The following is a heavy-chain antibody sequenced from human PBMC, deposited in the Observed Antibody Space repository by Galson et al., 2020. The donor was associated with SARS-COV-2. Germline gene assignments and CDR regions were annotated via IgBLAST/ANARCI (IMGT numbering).Heavy chain of an antibody. Sequence: GGSLRLSCAASGFTFSNAWMSWVRQAPGKGLEWVGRIKSKTDGGTTDYAAPVKGRFTISRDDSKNTLFLQMNSLKTEDTAVYYCTTEPPDIDYDYVWGSYPPASFDYWGQGTLVTVSS. J-gene: IGHJ4*02. D-gene: IGHD3-16*02. V-gene: IGHV3-15*01. CDR1: GFTFSNAW. CDR2: IKSKTDGGTT. CDR3: TTEPPDIDYDYVWGSYPPASFDY.